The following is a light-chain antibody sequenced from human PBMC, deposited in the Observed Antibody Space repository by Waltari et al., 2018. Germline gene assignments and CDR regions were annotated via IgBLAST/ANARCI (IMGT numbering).Light chain of an antibody. J-gene: IGKJ1*01. CDR2: GAS. Sequence: EIVMTQSLATLSVSPGERATLSCRASQSVSSNLAWYHQRPGQAPRLLIYGASTRATGIPARFSGSGSGTEFTLTISSMQSEDFAVYYCQQYNNWPRTFGQVTKVEIK. CDR3: QQYNNWPRT. CDR1: QSVSSN. V-gene: IGKV3-15*01.